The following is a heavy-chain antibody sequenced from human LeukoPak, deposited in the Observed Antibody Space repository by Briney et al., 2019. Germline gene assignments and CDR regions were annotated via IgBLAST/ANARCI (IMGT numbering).Heavy chain of an antibody. CDR2: ISYDGSNK. V-gene: IGHV3-30-3*01. Sequence: GRSLRLSCAASGFTFSSYAMHWVRQAPGKGLEWVAVISYDGSNKYYADSVKGRFTISRDNSKNTLYLQMNSLRAVDTAVYYCAKDGPNWGSYFDYWGQGTLVTVSS. CDR3: AKDGPNWGSYFDY. D-gene: IGHD7-27*01. J-gene: IGHJ4*02. CDR1: GFTFSSYA.